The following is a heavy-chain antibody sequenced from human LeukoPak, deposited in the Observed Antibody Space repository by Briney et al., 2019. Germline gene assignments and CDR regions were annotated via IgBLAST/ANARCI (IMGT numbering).Heavy chain of an antibody. V-gene: IGHV3-30*18. J-gene: IGHJ6*02. CDR3: AKAGYEAYYYGMDV. Sequence: PGGSLRLSCAASGFTFSSYGMHWVRQAPGKGLEWVAVISYDGSNKYYADSVKGRFTISGDNSKNTLYLQMNSLRAEDTAVYYCAKAGYEAYYYGMDVWGQGTTVTVSS. CDR1: GFTFSSYG. D-gene: IGHD5-12*01. CDR2: ISYDGSNK.